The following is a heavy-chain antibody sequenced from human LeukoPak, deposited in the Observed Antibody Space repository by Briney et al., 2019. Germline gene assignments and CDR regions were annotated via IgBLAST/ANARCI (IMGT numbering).Heavy chain of an antibody. CDR3: AKDLARRGSSTSCSPFDY. CDR1: GFTFSSYA. J-gene: IGHJ4*02. D-gene: IGHD2-2*01. CDR2: ISGSGGST. Sequence: GGSLRLSCAASGFTFSSYAMSWVRQAPGKGLEWVSAISGSGGSTYYADSVKGRFTISRDNSKNTLYLQMNSLRAEDTAVYYCAKDLARRGSSTSCSPFDYWGQGTLVTVSS. V-gene: IGHV3-23*01.